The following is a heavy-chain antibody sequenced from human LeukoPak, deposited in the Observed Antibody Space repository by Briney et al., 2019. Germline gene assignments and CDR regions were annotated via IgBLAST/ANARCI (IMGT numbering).Heavy chain of an antibody. CDR1: GGTFSSYA. Sequence: SVKVSCKASGGTFSSYAISWVRQAPGQGLEWMGGIIPIFGTANYAQKFQGRVTITADESTSTAYMELSSLRSEDTAVYYCARIERYYYDSSGYPWGQGTLVTVSS. CDR3: ARIERYYYDSSGYP. V-gene: IGHV1-69*13. CDR2: IIPIFGTA. J-gene: IGHJ5*02. D-gene: IGHD3-22*01.